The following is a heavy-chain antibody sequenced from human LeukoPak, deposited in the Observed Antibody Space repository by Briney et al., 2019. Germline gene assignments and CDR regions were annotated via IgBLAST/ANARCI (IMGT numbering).Heavy chain of an antibody. V-gene: IGHV4-34*01. J-gene: IGHJ4*02. D-gene: IGHD5-18*01. Sequence: SETLSLTCAVYGGSFSGYYWSWIRQPPGKGLEWIGEINHSGSTNYNPSLKSRVTISVDTSKNQFSLKLSSVTAADTAVYYCARAGSSYSPLWYWGQGSLVTVSS. CDR1: GGSFSGYY. CDR3: ARAGSSYSPLWY. CDR2: INHSGST.